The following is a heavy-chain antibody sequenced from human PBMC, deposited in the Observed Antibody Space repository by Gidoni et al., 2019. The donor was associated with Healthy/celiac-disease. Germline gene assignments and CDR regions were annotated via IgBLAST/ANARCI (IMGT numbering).Heavy chain of an antibody. CDR1: GFTFSSYG. CDR3: ARTVDTAMDTSYFDY. Sequence: QVQLVESGGGVVQPGRSLRLSCAASGFTFSSYGLHWVRQAPGQGLEWVAVISYDGSNKYYADSVKGRFTISRDNSKNTLYLQMNSLRAEDTAVYYCARTVDTAMDTSYFDYWGQGTLVTVSS. J-gene: IGHJ4*02. V-gene: IGHV3-30*03. CDR2: ISYDGSNK. D-gene: IGHD5-18*01.